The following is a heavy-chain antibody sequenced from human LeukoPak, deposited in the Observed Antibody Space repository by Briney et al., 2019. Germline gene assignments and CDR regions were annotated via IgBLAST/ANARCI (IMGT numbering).Heavy chain of an antibody. CDR2: ISSSSSYI. Sequence: GGSLRLSCVASGFTFGKYWMSWARQAPGKGLEWVSSISSSSSYIYYADSVKGRFTISRDNAKNSLYLQMNSLRAEDTAVYYCARVRRDGYNSPDYWGQGTLVPVSS. D-gene: IGHD5-24*01. CDR1: GFTFGKYW. V-gene: IGHV3-21*06. J-gene: IGHJ4*02. CDR3: ARVRRDGYNSPDY.